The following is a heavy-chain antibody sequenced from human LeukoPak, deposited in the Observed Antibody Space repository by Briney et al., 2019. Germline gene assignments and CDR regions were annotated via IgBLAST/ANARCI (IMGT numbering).Heavy chain of an antibody. CDR1: GGSISSSY. CDR2: IKLDGSEK. CDR3: ARNTYSDSSPYYPDAFDL. J-gene: IGHJ3*01. D-gene: IGHD3-22*01. V-gene: IGHV3-7*01. Sequence: ETLSLTCTVSGGSISSSYWSWIRQPPGKGLEWVANIKLDGSEKYFVDSVKGRFTISRDNAKNSLYLQMNSLRAEDTAVYYCARNTYSDSSPYYPDAFDLWGQGTMVTVSS.